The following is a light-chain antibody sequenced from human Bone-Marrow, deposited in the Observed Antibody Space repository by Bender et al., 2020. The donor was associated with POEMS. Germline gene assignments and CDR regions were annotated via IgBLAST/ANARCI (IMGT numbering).Light chain of an antibody. CDR1: SSDVGGYNY. J-gene: IGLJ3*02. CDR3: AAWEDSLNGWV. Sequence: QSALTQPASVSGSPGQSITISCTGTSSDVGGYNYVSWYQQHPGKAPKLMIYDVSKRPSGVPDRFSGSKSGTSASLAISGLQSEDEADYYCAAWEDSLNGWVFGGGTKLTVL. V-gene: IGLV2-11*01. CDR2: DVS.